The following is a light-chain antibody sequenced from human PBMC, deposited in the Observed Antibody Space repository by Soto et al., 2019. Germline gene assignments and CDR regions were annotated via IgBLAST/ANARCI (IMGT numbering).Light chain of an antibody. CDR2: CTS. V-gene: IGKV3-20*01. CDR3: QQYGNSLFT. CDR1: QSISSNY. J-gene: IGKJ3*01. Sequence: EIVLTQSPGTLSLSPGERATLSCRASQSISSNYLAWYQQKPGQAPRLLIYCTSSMAAGIPDRFSGSGSGTDFTRTIKRLEREDFAVYYCQQYGNSLFTFGPGTKVDIK.